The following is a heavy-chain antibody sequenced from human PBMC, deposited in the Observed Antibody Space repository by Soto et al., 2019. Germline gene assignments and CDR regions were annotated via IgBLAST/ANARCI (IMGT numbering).Heavy chain of an antibody. D-gene: IGHD3-3*01. CDR2: ISGSGGST. CDR3: AVDLSPWSGAYYDTWSRFYSDPWFDP. Sequence: EVPLLESGGGLVQPGGSLRLSCAASGFTFSSYAMSWVRQAPGKGLEWVSAISGSGGSTYYADSVKGRFTISRDNSKYTLHLEMHSLRAEDTAVYYCAVDLSPWSGAYYDTWSRFYSDPWFDPLGQGTLVTVSS. CDR1: GFTFSSYA. V-gene: IGHV3-23*01. J-gene: IGHJ5*02.